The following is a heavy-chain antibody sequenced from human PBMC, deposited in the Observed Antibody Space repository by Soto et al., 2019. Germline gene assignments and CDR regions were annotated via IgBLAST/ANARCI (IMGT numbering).Heavy chain of an antibody. CDR3: AKDEVSSSWKEYYFYY. CDR2: ISGSGGST. D-gene: IGHD6-13*01. CDR1: GFTFSSYA. V-gene: IGHV3-23*01. Sequence: PGGSLRLSCAASGFTFSSYAMSWVRQAPGKGLEWVSAISGSGGSTYYADSVKGRFTISRDNSKNTLYLQMNSLRAEDTAVYYCAKDEVSSSWKEYYFYYWGKGTLVPVSS. J-gene: IGHJ4*02.